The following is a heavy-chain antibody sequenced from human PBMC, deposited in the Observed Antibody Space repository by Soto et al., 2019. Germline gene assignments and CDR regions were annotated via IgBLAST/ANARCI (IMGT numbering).Heavy chain of an antibody. CDR3: AREGGGPGWFDP. Sequence: GGSLRLSCAASGFTFSSYWMHWVRQAPGKGLVWVSRINSDGSSTSYADSVKGRFTISRDNAKNTLYLQMNSLRAEDTAVYYCAREGGGPGWFDPWGQGTLVTVSS. V-gene: IGHV3-74*01. D-gene: IGHD3-16*01. J-gene: IGHJ5*02. CDR1: GFTFSSYW. CDR2: INSDGSST.